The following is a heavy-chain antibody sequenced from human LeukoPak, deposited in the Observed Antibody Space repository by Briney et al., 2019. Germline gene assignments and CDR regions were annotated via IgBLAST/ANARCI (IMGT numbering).Heavy chain of an antibody. CDR1: GVTFSGYG. CDR2: IVPSGGTT. CDR3: ARDSSRIQFDY. D-gene: IGHD5-18*01. Sequence: GGSLRLSCAASGVTFSGYGRSWVRQAPGKGLEWVSGIVPSGGTTYYADSVKGRVTAFRENSKNTLYLQMNRLRADTTAVYYCARDSSRIQFDYWGRETLLTVSS. V-gene: IGHV3-23*01. J-gene: IGHJ4*02.